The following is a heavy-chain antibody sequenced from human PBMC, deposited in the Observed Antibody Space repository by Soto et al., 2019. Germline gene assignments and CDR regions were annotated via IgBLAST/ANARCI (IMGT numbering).Heavy chain of an antibody. J-gene: IGHJ4*02. CDR3: ARGEQQWLVPHHYFDY. D-gene: IGHD6-19*01. V-gene: IGHV3-33*01. Sequence: GGSLRLSCAASGFTFSSYGMHWVRQAPGKGLEWVAVIWYDGSNKYYADSVKGRFTISRDNSKNTLYLQMNSLRAEDTAVYYCARGEQQWLVPHHYFDYWGQGTLVTVSS. CDR1: GFTFSSYG. CDR2: IWYDGSNK.